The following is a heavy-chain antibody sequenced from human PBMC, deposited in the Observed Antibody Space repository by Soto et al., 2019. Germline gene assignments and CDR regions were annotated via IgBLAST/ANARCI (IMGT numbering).Heavy chain of an antibody. CDR1: GFIFRNYW. V-gene: IGHV3-74*01. CDR3: ARVASPYYYYYMDV. CDR2: INGDGSTT. J-gene: IGHJ6*03. Sequence: GGSLRLSCAASGFIFRNYWMQWVRQAPGKGLVWVSRINGDGSTTVYADSVKGRFTISRDTAENTLSLQMNSLRVEDTAVYYCARVASPYYYYYMDVWGKGTTVTVSS.